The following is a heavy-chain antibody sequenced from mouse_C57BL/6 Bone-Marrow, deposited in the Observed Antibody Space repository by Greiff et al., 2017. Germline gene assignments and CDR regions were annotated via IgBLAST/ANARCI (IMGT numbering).Heavy chain of an antibody. J-gene: IGHJ3*01. CDR1: GYTFTSYW. CDR3: ASDGSSYDWFAY. D-gene: IGHD1-1*01. V-gene: IGHV1-69*01. CDR2: IDPSDSYT. Sequence: QVQLQQPGAELVMPGASVKLSCKASGYTFTSYWMHWVKQRPGQGLEWIGEIDPSDSYTNYNQKIKGKSTLTVDKSTSTAYVQLSSLTSEDSAVYYYASDGSSYDWFAYWGQGTLVTVSS.